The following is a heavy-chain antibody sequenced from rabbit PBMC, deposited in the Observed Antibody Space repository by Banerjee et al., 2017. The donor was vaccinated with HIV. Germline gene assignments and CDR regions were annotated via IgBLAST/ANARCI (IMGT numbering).Heavy chain of an antibody. Sequence: QEQLEESGGGLVQPEGSLTLTCTASGLDFSSRYWICWVRQAPGKGLEWIACILTTSDNTWYANWAKGRFTISKTSTTVTLKMTSLTAADTATYFCARGTTSYNLWGQGTLVTVS. CDR3: ARGTTSYNL. CDR1: GLDFSSRYW. D-gene: IGHD1-1*01. V-gene: IGHV1S45*01. CDR2: ILTTSDNT. J-gene: IGHJ4*01.